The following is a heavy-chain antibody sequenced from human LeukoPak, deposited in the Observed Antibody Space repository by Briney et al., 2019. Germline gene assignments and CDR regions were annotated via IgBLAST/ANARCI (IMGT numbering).Heavy chain of an antibody. V-gene: IGHV3-30-3*01. CDR3: ARDYCGGDCYSDYYYGMDV. Sequence: GGSLRLSCAASGFTFSSYAMHWVRQAPGKGLEWVAVISYDGSNKYYADSVEGRFTISRDNSKNTLYLQMNSLRAEDTAVYYCARDYCGGDCYSDYYYGMDVWGQGTTVTVSS. D-gene: IGHD2-21*02. CDR1: GFTFSSYA. J-gene: IGHJ6*02. CDR2: ISYDGSNK.